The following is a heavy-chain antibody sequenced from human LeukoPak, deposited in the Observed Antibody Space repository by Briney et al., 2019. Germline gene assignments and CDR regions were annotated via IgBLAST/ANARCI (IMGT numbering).Heavy chain of an antibody. CDR2: ISYSGVYK. D-gene: IGHD2/OR15-2a*01. V-gene: IGHV3-21*04. J-gene: IGHJ4*02. CDR1: GFNFMNYT. CDR3: AKDSAKKYDDY. Sequence: GGSLRLSCAASGFNFMNYTMNWVRQAPGEGLEWVSSISYSGVYKYYADSLKGRFTISRDNAKNSLFLQMNSLRAEDTAVYYCAKDSAKKYDDYWGQGTLVTVSS.